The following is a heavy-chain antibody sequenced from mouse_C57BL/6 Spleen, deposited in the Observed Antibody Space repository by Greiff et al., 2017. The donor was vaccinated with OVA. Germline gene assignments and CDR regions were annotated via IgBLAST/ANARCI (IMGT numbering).Heavy chain of an antibody. D-gene: IGHD2-5*01. CDR3: ARDKGLYSNYVENAMDY. J-gene: IGHJ4*01. CDR2: ISDGGSYT. CDR1: GFTFSSYA. V-gene: IGHV5-4*01. Sequence: EVHLVESGGGLVKPGGSLKLSCAASGFTFSSYAMSWVRQTPEKRLEWVATISDGGSYTYYPDNVKGRFTISRDNAKNNLYLQMSHLKSEDTAMYYCARDKGLYSNYVENAMDYWGQGTSVTVSS.